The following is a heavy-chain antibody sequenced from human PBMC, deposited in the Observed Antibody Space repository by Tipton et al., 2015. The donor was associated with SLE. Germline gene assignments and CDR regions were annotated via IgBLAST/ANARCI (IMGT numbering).Heavy chain of an antibody. J-gene: IGHJ4*02. V-gene: IGHV4-4*02. CDR3: ASADSSGYSPFDY. D-gene: IGHD3-22*01. CDR1: GDSISSGKW. Sequence: TLSLTCAVSGDSISSGKWWSWVRQSPGKGLEWIGEIYQTGSTNHNPSLKSRVTMSVDTSKNQFSLKLKSVTAADTAVYYCASADSSGYSPFDYWGQGTLVTVSS. CDR2: IYQTGST.